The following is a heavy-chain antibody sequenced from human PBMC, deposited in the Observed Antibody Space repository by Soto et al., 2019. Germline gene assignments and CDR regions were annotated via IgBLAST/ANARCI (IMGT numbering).Heavy chain of an antibody. Sequence: GASVKVSCKASGGTFSSYAISWVRQAPGQGLEWMGGIIPIFGTANYAQKFQGRVTITADKSTSTAYMELSSLRSEDTAVYYCARAPKMATIIYFDYWGQGTLVTVSS. V-gene: IGHV1-69*06. CDR1: GGTFSSYA. CDR3: ARAPKMATIIYFDY. J-gene: IGHJ4*02. CDR2: IIPIFGTA. D-gene: IGHD5-12*01.